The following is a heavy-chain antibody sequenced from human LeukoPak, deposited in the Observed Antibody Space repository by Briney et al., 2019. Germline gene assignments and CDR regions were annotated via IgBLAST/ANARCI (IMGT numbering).Heavy chain of an antibody. J-gene: IGHJ6*02. CDR3: AKDFRAGTRYNWKDYYYGMDV. V-gene: IGHV3-23*01. Sequence: GGSLRLSCAASGFTFSSYAMSWVRQAPGKGLEWVSAISGSGGSTYYADSVKGRFTISRDNSKNTLYLQMNSLRAEDTAVYYCAKDFRAGTRYNWKDYYYGMDVWGQGTTVTVSS. D-gene: IGHD1-1*01. CDR1: GFTFSSYA. CDR2: ISGSGGST.